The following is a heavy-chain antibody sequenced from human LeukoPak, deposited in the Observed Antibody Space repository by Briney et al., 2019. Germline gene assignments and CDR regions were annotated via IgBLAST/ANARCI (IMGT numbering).Heavy chain of an antibody. CDR1: GFTFSNAW. J-gene: IGHJ4*02. V-gene: IGHV3-15*07. CDR2: IKSKTDGGTT. D-gene: IGHD2/OR15-2a*01. Sequence: PGEPLRLSCAASGFTFSNAWMDWVRQAPGKGLEWVGRIKSKTDGGTTDYAAPVKGRFTISRDDSKNTLYLQMNSLKTEDTAVYYCTTVGNMGLFPVDWGQGTLVTVSS. CDR3: TTVGNMGLFPVD.